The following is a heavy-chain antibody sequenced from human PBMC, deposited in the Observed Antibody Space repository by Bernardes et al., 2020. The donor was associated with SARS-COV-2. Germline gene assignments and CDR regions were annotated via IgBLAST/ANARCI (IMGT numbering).Heavy chain of an antibody. CDR3: ARGWWWELPYYFDY. CDR2: ISSSSSYI. J-gene: IGHJ4*02. CDR1: GFIFSSYS. D-gene: IGHD2-15*01. Sequence: GSLRLSCATSGFIFSSYSLNWVRQASGRGLEWVSSISSSSSYIYYADSVKGRFTISRDNAKNSLYLQMNSLRAEDTAVYYCARGWWWELPYYFDYWGQGTLVTVSS. V-gene: IGHV3-21*01.